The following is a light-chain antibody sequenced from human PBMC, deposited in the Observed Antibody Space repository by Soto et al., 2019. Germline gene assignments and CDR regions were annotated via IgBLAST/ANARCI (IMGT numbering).Light chain of an antibody. CDR1: QRVSSN. V-gene: IGKV3-15*01. Sequence: EIVMTQSPATLSVSPGERATLSCRASQRVSSNLAWYQQTPGQAPRLLIYCASTRATGIAARFSGSGYGTEFTLTISSLQSEYFAVYSCQQYNSWPYTFGQGTKLEIK. CDR2: CAS. CDR3: QQYNSWPYT. J-gene: IGKJ2*01.